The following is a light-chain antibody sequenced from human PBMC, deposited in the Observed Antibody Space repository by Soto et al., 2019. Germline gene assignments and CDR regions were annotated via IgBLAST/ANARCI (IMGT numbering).Light chain of an antibody. Sequence: EIVLTQSPGTLSLSPGERATLSCRASQSVSSSYLTWYQQKHGQAPSLLFYGASSRATGIPDRFSGSGSGTDLTLTISILEPEDFAVYYCQQYGSSPLTFGGGTKVDIK. CDR1: QSVSSSY. V-gene: IGKV3-20*01. CDR2: GAS. CDR3: QQYGSSPLT. J-gene: IGKJ4*01.